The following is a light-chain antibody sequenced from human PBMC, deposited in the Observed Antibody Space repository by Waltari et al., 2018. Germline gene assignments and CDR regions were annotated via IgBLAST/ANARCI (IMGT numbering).Light chain of an antibody. Sequence: QSALTQPPSASGSPGQSVTISCTGTSRDVGASNFVPWYQQHPGKAPTLMAYEVTKGPSGFPDRFTGAKAGNTASLTVFGRQAEDEADYYCSSYACNNKFVFGTGTKVTAL. CDR2: EVT. J-gene: IGLJ1*01. CDR3: SSYACNNKFV. V-gene: IGLV2-8*01. CDR1: SRDVGASNF.